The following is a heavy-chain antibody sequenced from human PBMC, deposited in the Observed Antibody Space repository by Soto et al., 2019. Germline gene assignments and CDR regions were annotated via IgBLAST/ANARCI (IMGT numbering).Heavy chain of an antibody. CDR3: ARYSSTTNLYYGMDV. D-gene: IGHD6-13*01. CDR1: GFTFSNYG. CDR2: ISNDGSNK. Sequence: QVQLVETGGGVVQPGRSLRLSCVASGFTFSNYGMHWVRQAPGKGLEWLAVISNDGSNKNYADSVKGRFTISRDNSKNMVYLQTNSLRAEDRAVYYCARYSSTTNLYYGMDVWGQGTTVTVSS. J-gene: IGHJ6*02. V-gene: IGHV3-30*03.